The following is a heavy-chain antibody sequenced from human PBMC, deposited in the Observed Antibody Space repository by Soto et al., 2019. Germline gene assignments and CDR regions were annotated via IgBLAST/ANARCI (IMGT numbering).Heavy chain of an antibody. CDR1: GFTFSSYG. J-gene: IGHJ4*02. CDR3: AKDIRALEWLLSPVFDY. V-gene: IGHV3-30*18. CDR2: ISYDGSNK. Sequence: AGGSLRLSCAASGFTFSSYGMHWVRQAPGKGLEWVAVISYDGSNKYYADSVKGRFTISRDNSKNTLYLQMNSLRAEDTAVYYCAKDIRALEWLLSPVFDYWGQGTLVTVSS. D-gene: IGHD3-3*01.